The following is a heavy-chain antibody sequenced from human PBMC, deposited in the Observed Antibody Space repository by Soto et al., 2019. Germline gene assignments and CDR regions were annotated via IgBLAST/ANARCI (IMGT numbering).Heavy chain of an antibody. D-gene: IGHD4-17*01. CDR1: GVSISSGPFY. Sequence: PSETLSLTCTVSGVSISSGPFYWGWIRQPPGKGLQWLGSISNTGSTYYNPSLKTRLTISLDTSKNQFSMRVSSVTAADTVVYYCAPRWCYGDYDSCAFDIWGQGKMVTVSS. J-gene: IGHJ3*02. CDR3: APRWCYGDYDSCAFDI. CDR2: ISNTGST. V-gene: IGHV4-39*01.